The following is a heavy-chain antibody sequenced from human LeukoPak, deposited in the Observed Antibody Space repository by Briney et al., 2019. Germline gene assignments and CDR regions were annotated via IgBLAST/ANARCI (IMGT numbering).Heavy chain of an antibody. CDR2: IYYSGST. Sequence: SETLSLTCTVSGGSISSSSYYWGWIRQPPGKGLEWIGSIYYSGSTYYNPSLKSRVTISVDTSKNQFSLKLSSVTAADTAVYYCARQGDGYNSRGSGGADDYFDYWGQGTLVTVSS. D-gene: IGHD5-24*01. J-gene: IGHJ4*02. CDR1: GGSISSSSYY. V-gene: IGHV4-39*01. CDR3: ARQGDGYNSRGSGGADDYFDY.